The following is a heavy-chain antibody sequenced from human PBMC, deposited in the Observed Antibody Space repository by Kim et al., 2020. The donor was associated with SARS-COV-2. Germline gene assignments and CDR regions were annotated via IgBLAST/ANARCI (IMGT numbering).Heavy chain of an antibody. CDR3: ARELGRSSGSIGSWFDP. D-gene: IGHD1-26*01. V-gene: IGHV4-59*01. Sequence: LKSRVTISVDTSKNQFSLKLSSVTAADTAVYYCARELGRSSGSIGSWFDPWGQGTLVTVSS. J-gene: IGHJ5*02.